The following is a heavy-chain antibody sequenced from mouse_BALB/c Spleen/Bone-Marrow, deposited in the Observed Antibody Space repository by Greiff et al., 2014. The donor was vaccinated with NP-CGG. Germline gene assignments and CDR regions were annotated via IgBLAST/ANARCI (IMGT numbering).Heavy chain of an antibody. CDR1: GFSLASYG. Sequence: QVQLKDSGPGLVAPSQSLSITCTVSGFSLASYGVHWVRQPPGKGLEWLGVIWAGGSTNYNSALMSRLSISKDNSKSQVFLKMNSLQTDDTAMYYCARVYLWYFDVWGAGTTVTVSS. CDR2: IWAGGST. V-gene: IGHV2-9*02. J-gene: IGHJ1*01. D-gene: IGHD2-3*01. CDR3: ARVYLWYFDV.